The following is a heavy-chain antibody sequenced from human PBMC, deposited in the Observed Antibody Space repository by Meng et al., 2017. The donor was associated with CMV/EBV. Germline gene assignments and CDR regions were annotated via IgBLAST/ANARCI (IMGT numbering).Heavy chain of an antibody. CDR2: IYYSGST. Sequence: SETLSLTCTVSGGSVGSGSYYWSWIRQPPGKGLEWIGYIYYSGSTNYNPSLKSRVTISVDTSKNQFSLKLSSVTAADTAVYYCARQEPGSYYAGAFDIWGQGTMVTVSS. CDR3: ARQEPGSYYAGAFDI. CDR1: GGSVGSGSYY. D-gene: IGHD1-26*01. J-gene: IGHJ3*02. V-gene: IGHV4-61*01.